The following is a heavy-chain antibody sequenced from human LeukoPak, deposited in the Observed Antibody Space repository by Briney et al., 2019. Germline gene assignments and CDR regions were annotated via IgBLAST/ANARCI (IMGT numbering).Heavy chain of an antibody. J-gene: IGHJ6*03. V-gene: IGHV4-30-2*01. CDR1: GGSISSGGYY. D-gene: IGHD3-3*01. Sequence: SETLSLTCTVSGGSISSGGYYWSWIRQPPGKGLEWIGYIYHSGSTYYNPSLKSRVTISVDTSKNQFSLKLSSVTAADTAVYYCARRGSITIFGVVTDYYYYMDVWGKGTTVTVSS. CDR2: IYHSGST. CDR3: ARRGSITIFGVVTDYYYYMDV.